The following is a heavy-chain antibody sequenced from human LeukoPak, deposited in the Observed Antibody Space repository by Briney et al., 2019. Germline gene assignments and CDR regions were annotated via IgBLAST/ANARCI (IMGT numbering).Heavy chain of an antibody. CDR1: GFTFSSYS. D-gene: IGHD3-10*02. CDR2: ISSSSSPI. Sequence: GGSLRLSCAASGFTFSSYSMNWVRQAPGKGLEWVSYISSSSSPIYYADSVKGRFTISRDNAKNSLYLQMNSLRAEDTAVYYCAELGITMIGGVWGKGTTVTISS. V-gene: IGHV3-48*04. J-gene: IGHJ6*04. CDR3: AELGITMIGGV.